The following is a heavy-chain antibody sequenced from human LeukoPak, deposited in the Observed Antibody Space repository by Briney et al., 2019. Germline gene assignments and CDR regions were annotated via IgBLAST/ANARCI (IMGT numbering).Heavy chain of an antibody. CDR3: AKRSVVRGVNDAFDI. V-gene: IGHV3-23*01. CDR2: ISGSGGST. J-gene: IGHJ3*02. CDR1: GFTFSSYA. D-gene: IGHD3-10*01. Sequence: SGGSLRLSCAASGFTFSSYAMSWVRQAPGKGLEWVSAISGSGGSTYYADSVKGRFTISRDNYKNTLYLQMNSLRAEDTAVYYCAKRSVVRGVNDAFDIWGQGTMVTVSS.